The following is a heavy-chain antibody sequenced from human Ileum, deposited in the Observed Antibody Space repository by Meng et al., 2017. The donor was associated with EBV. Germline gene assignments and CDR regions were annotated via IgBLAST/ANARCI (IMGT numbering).Heavy chain of an antibody. J-gene: IGHJ4*02. Sequence: TPGASLKVSSESVGITYSNSALTWVRPAPGQGIEWMGWINTTTGNPTYAQGFPGRFVLSLDTCVRTVYLQITSLKAEVTDLYYCAFFYGAFGNHSDSWGQGTLVTVSS. CDR3: AFFYGAFGNHSDS. CDR1: GITYSNSA. D-gene: IGHD4-17*01. V-gene: IGHV7-4-1*02. CDR2: INTTTGNP.